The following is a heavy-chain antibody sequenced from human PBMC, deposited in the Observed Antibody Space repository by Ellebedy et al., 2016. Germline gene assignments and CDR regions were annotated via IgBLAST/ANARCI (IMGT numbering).Heavy chain of an antibody. CDR2: INPSGGST. J-gene: IGHJ4*02. D-gene: IGHD3-10*01. CDR1: GYTFTSYY. CDR3: ARGMDGSGSYAFGGFDY. Sequence: ASVKVSCXASGYTFTSYYMHWVRQAPGQGLEWMGIINPSGGSTSYAQKFQGRVTMTRDTSTSTVYMELSSLRSEDTAVYYCARGMDGSGSYAFGGFDYWGQGTLVTVSS. V-gene: IGHV1-46*01.